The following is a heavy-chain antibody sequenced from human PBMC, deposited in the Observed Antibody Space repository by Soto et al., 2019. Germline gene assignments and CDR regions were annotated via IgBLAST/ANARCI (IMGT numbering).Heavy chain of an antibody. Sequence: SVKVSCKASGFTFTSSAVQWVRQARGQRLEWIGWIVVGSGNTNYAQKFQERVTITRDMSTSTAYMELSSLRSEDTAVYYCAAGKSDYYYYYGMDVWGQGTTVTVSS. CDR3: AAGKSDYYYYYGMDV. CDR1: GFTFTSSA. V-gene: IGHV1-58*01. CDR2: IVVGSGNT. J-gene: IGHJ6*02.